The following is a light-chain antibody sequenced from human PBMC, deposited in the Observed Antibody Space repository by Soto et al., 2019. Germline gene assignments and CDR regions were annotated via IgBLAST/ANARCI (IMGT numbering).Light chain of an antibody. CDR2: GAS. Sequence: EIVMTQSPDTLSVSPGERATLSCRASQSVSRNLAWYQQKPGQAPRLLIYGASTRATGIPARFSGSGSGTEFTLTISSLQSEDFAVYYCQQYNDWLTFGGGTKVDIK. CDR3: QQYNDWLT. CDR1: QSVSRN. V-gene: IGKV3-15*01. J-gene: IGKJ4*01.